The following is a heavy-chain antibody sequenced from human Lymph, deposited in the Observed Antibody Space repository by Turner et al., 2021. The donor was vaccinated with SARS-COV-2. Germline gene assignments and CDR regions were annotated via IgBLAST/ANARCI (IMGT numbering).Heavy chain of an antibody. D-gene: IGHD4-17*01. V-gene: IGHV1-2*02. CDR2: INPNSGDT. CDR1: GYTFTGHY. J-gene: IGHJ6*02. Sequence: QVQLVQSGAEVKKPGASVTVSCKASGYTFTGHYMHWVRQAPGQGVEWMGWINPNSGDTNYAQKFQGRVTMTRDTSISTVYMELSRLRSDDTAVYYCARGASVTPDRYYYYYYGMDVWGQGTTVTVSS. CDR3: ARGASVTPDRYYYYYYGMDV.